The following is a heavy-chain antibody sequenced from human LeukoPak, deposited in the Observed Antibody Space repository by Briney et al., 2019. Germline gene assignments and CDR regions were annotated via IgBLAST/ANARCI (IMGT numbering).Heavy chain of an antibody. J-gene: IGHJ6*04. CDR2: ISSSGSTI. CDR3: AGYECTSDSFYGYYGVDG. D-gene: IGHD2-15*01. CDR1: GFTFSSYE. V-gene: IGHV3-48*03. Sequence: PGGSLRLSCAASGFTFSSYEMNWVRQAPGKGLEWVSYISSSGSTIYYADSVKGRFTISRDNAKNSLYLQMNSLRAEDTAVYYCAGYECTSDSFYGYYGVDGCDKGTTV.